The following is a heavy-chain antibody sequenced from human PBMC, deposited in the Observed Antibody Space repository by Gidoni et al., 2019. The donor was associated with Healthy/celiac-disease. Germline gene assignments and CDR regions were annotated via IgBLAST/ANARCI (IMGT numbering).Heavy chain of an antibody. CDR1: GFHFCHLC. V-gene: IGHV3-7*05. J-gene: IGHJ3*02. Sequence: EVQLVESGGGLVQPGGSLRLSCSAFGFHFCHLCKSWVRQAPGKGLECVANIKQDGSEKYYVDSVKGRFTISRDNAKNSLYLQMNSLRAEDTAVYYCARDLSYYDFWSGYRDDAFDIWGQGTMVTVFS. CDR2: IKQDGSEK. D-gene: IGHD3-3*01. CDR3: ARDLSYYDFWSGYRDDAFDI.